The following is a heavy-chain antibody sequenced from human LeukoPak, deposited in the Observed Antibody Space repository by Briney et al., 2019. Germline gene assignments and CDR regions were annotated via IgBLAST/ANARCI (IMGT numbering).Heavy chain of an antibody. D-gene: IGHD1-26*01. CDR2: IKQDGSEK. CDR3: ARERPWAVSSYLLGGFDP. V-gene: IGHV3-7*01. Sequence: GGSLRLSCAASGFTFSSFAMSWVRQAPGKGLEWVANIKQDGSEKYYVDSVKGRFTISRDNAKNSLYLQMNSLRAEDTAVYYCARERPWAVSSYLLGGFDPWGQGTLVTVSP. CDR1: GFTFSSFA. J-gene: IGHJ5*02.